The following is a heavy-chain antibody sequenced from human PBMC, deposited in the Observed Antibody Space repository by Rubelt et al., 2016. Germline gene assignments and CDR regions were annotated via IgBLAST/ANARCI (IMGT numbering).Heavy chain of an antibody. Sequence: QVQLVQSGAEVKKPGASVKVSCKASGHTLTGFVINWVRQAPGQGLEWMGWINTNTGNPTYAQGFTGRFVFSLGTSVSTTYRQISSLKAEDTAVYYCAREIDGGRFHDGYWGQGTLVTVSS. CDR1: GHTLTGFV. V-gene: IGHV7-4-1*02. J-gene: IGHJ4*02. CDR3: AREIDGGRFHDGY. CDR2: INTNTGNP. D-gene: IGHD1-26*01.